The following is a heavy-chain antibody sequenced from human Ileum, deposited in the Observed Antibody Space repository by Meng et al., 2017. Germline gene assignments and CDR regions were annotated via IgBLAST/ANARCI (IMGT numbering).Heavy chain of an antibody. D-gene: IGHD2/OR15-2a*01. Sequence: QVHLQESGPGLVEPSGTLSLTCVVSGDSTSSSNWWNWVRQPPGKGLEWIGEIFHTGSTNYNPSLKSRVTISADKSKNQFSLNLSSVTAADTAVYYCATNKNKKIDYWGQGTLVTVSS. J-gene: IGHJ4*02. CDR2: IFHTGST. CDR3: ATNKNKKIDY. V-gene: IGHV4-4*02. CDR1: GDSTSSSNW.